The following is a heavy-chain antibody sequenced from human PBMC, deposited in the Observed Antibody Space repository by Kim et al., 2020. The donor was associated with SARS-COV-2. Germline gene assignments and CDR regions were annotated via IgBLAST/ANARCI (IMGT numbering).Heavy chain of an antibody. CDR3: ARVARITIFGVVNSAFDI. V-gene: IGHV4-31*03. CDR2: IYYSGST. Sequence: SETLSLTCTVSGGSISSGGYYWSWIRQHPGKGLEWIGYIYYSGSTYCNPSLKSRVTISVDTSKNQFSLKLSSVTAADTAVYYCARVARITIFGVVNSAFDIWGQGTMVTVSS. J-gene: IGHJ3*02. CDR1: GGSISSGGYY. D-gene: IGHD3-3*01.